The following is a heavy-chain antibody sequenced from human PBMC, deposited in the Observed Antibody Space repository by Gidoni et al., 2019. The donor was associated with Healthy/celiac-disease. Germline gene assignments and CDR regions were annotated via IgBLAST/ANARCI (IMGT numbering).Heavy chain of an antibody. J-gene: IGHJ3*02. D-gene: IGHD1-26*01. CDR2: IYYSGST. CDR3: ASVPIVGATADAFDI. V-gene: IGHV4-39*01. Sequence: QLQLQESGPGLVKPSETLSLTCTVSGGSISSSSYYWGWIRQPPGKGLEWIGSIYYSGSTYYNPSLKSRVTISVDTSKNQFSLKLSSVTAADTAVYYCASVPIVGATADAFDIWGQGTMVTVSS. CDR1: GGSISSSSYY.